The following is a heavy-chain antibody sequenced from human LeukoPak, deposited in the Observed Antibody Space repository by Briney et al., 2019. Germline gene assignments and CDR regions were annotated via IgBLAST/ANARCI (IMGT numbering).Heavy chain of an antibody. D-gene: IGHD2-2*02. CDR1: GGSFSGYY. J-gene: IGHJ4*02. Sequence: SETLSLTCAVYGGSFSGYYWSWIRQPPGKGLEWIGEINHSGSTNYNPSLKSRVTISVDTSKNQFSLKLSSVTAADTAVYYCARRIGGYCSSTSCYTRNYFDYWGQGTLVTVSS. V-gene: IGHV4-34*01. CDR3: ARRIGGYCSSTSCYTRNYFDY. CDR2: INHSGST.